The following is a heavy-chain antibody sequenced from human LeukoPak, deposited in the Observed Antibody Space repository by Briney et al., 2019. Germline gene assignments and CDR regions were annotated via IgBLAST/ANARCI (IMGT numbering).Heavy chain of an antibody. CDR2: TYYRSKWYN. D-gene: IGHD6-13*01. CDR1: GDSVSSNSAA. Sequence: SQTLSLTCAISGDSVSSNSAAWNWIRQSPSRGLEWLGRTYYRSKWYNDYAVSVKSRITINPDTSKNQFSLQLNSVTPEDTAVYYCARVIGIAAAGTGYYYYYMDVWGKGTTVTVSS. J-gene: IGHJ6*03. V-gene: IGHV6-1*01. CDR3: ARVIGIAAAGTGYYYYYMDV.